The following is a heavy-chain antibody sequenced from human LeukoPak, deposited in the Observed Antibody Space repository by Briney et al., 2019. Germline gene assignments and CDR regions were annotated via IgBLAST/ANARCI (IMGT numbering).Heavy chain of an antibody. CDR2: IIATLGTA. Sequence: GASVKVSCKATGGTFSSYAISWVRQAPGQGLEWMGRIIATLGTANYAQKFQGRVTITADKSTSTAYMELCSLRSEDTAVYYCARAVDDVLAGYYWGDWFDPWGQGTLVTVSS. J-gene: IGHJ5*02. CDR3: ARAVDDVLAGYYWGDWFDP. CDR1: GGTFSSYA. V-gene: IGHV1-69*04. D-gene: IGHD3-9*01.